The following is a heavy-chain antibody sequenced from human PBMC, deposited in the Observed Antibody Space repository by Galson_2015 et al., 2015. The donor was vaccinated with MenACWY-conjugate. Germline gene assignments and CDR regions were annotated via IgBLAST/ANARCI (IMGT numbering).Heavy chain of an antibody. D-gene: IGHD6-19*01. J-gene: IGHJ3*02. CDR2: IKQDGSER. CDR3: ARSIAVASHAFDI. CDR1: GFTFSSYW. V-gene: IGHV3-7*03. Sequence: SLRLSCAASGFTFSSYWMAWVRQAPGKGLEYVANIKQDGSERYYVDSVKGRFTISRDNAKSSLYLRMNSLRAEDTAVYYCARSIAVASHAFDIWGPGTMVTVSS.